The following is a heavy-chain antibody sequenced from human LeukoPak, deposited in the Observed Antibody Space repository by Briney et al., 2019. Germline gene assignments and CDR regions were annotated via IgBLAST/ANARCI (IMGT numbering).Heavy chain of an antibody. J-gene: IGHJ5*02. Sequence: ASVKVSFKASRGSSSSYSISWLRQAPGQGLEWMGRIIPIFGTANYAQKFQGRVTITTDESTSTAYMELSSLRSEDTAVYYCARGLGNSYGYWFDPWGQGTLATVSS. CDR2: IIPIFGTA. CDR1: RGSSSSYS. V-gene: IGHV1-69*05. D-gene: IGHD5-18*01. CDR3: ARGLGNSYGYWFDP.